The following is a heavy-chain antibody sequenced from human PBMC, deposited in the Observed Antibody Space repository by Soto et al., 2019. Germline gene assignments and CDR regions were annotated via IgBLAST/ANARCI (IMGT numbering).Heavy chain of an antibody. J-gene: IGHJ1*01. CDR3: AKAEGSSYGTEYSQH. Sequence: EVQLLESGGGLVQPGGSLRLSCAASGFTFSTYAMNWVRQAPGKGLEWVSLIISSGGSTYSADSVKGRFTISRDNSKNTLYLQMNSLRADDTAVYYCAKAEGSSYGTEYSQHWGQGTLVTVSS. CDR2: IISSGGST. D-gene: IGHD6-13*01. V-gene: IGHV3-23*01. CDR1: GFTFSTYA.